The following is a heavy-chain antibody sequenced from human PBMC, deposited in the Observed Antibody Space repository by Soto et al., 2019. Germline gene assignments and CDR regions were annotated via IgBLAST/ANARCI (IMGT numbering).Heavy chain of an antibody. CDR3: AGDQGYYYYVMDI. Sequence: PSETLSLTRTATGGSISNYSWSWIRQHPGTGLEWIGYIYYSGSTSYNPSLESRVTISVDTSKNQVSVKLVSVTAADTAVYFCAGDQGYYYYVMDIWGQGTTGAV. J-gene: IGHJ6*02. CDR2: IYYSGST. CDR1: GGSISNYS. V-gene: IGHV4-59*12.